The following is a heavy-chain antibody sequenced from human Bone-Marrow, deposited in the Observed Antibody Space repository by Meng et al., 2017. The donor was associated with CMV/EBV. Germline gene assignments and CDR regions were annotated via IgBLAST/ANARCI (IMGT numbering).Heavy chain of an antibody. J-gene: IGHJ5*02. Sequence: SQTLSLTCGVNSASFSGYFWTWIRQSPDKGLEWIGEVNHSGTTNYNPSLKSRVTISVDTSKNQFSLKLTSVTAADTAVYYCARDLGYCSSTSCHTDNWFDPWGQGTLVTVSS. CDR2: VNHSGTT. V-gene: IGHV4-34*01. CDR3: ARDLGYCSSTSCHTDNWFDP. D-gene: IGHD2-2*02. CDR1: SASFSGYF.